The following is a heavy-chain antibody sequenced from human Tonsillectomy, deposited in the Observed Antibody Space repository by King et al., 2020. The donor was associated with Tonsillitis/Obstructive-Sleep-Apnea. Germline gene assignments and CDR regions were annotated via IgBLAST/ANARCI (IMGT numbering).Heavy chain of an antibody. D-gene: IGHD3-10*01. CDR2: ISYDGSNK. J-gene: IGHJ4*02. CDR3: ARDTSSGARGGPSFKGWVV. Sequence: VQLVESGGGVVQPGRSLRLSCAASAFIFSSYAMHWVRQAPGKGLEWVAVISYDGSNKYYADSVKGRFTISRDNSKNTLYLQMNSLRTEDTAVYYCARDTSSGARGGPSFKGWVVWAQGTLVTVSA. CDR1: AFIFSSYA. V-gene: IGHV3-30*04.